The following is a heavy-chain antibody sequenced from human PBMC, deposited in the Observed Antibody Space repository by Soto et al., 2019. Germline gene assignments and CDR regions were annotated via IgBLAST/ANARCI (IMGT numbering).Heavy chain of an antibody. V-gene: IGHV4-31*03. D-gene: IGHD5-18*01. CDR1: GGSISSGGYY. Sequence: SETLSLTCPVSGGSISSGGYYWSWIRQHPGKGLEWIGYIYYSGSTYYNPSLKSRVTISVDTSRNQFFLKLSSVAAADTAVYYCARGVDTAMVTDYWGQGTLVTVSS. J-gene: IGHJ4*02. CDR3: ARGVDTAMVTDY. CDR2: IYYSGST.